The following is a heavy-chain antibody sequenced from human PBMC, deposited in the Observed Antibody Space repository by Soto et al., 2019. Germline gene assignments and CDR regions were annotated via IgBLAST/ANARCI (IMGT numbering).Heavy chain of an antibody. CDR3: ARFYYDFWCGYHPERYYYYGMDV. J-gene: IGHJ6*01. D-gene: IGHD3-3*01. V-gene: IGHV5-51*01. CDR1: GYSFTSYW. CDR2: IYPGDSDT. Sequence: GESLKISCKGSGYSFTSYWIGWVRQMPGKGLEWMGIIYPGDSDTRYSPSYQGQATISADKSISTAYLQWSSLKPSDTAMYYCARFYYDFWCGYHPERYYYYGMDVWGQGTTVTVSS.